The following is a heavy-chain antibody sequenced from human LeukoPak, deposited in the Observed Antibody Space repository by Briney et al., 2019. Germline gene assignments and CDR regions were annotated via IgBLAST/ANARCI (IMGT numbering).Heavy chain of an antibody. CDR3: ARDGHPYCSSTSCYLYNWFDP. Sequence: ASVKVSCMASGGSLSGYAISWGRQAPGQGLEWMGGIIPIFGTANYAQKFQGRVTITADESTSTAYMELSSLRSEDTAVYYCARDGHPYCSSTSCYLYNWFDPWGQGTLVTVSS. CDR1: GGSLSGYA. J-gene: IGHJ5*02. CDR2: IIPIFGTA. D-gene: IGHD2-2*01. V-gene: IGHV1-69*01.